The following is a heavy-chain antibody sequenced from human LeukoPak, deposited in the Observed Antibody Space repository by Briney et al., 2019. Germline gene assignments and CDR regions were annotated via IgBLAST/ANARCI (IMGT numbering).Heavy chain of an antibody. CDR2: ISYDGSNK. Sequence: GGSLRLSCAASGFTFSSYAMHWVRQAPGKGLEWVAVISYDGSNKYYADSVKGRFTISRDNSKNTLYLQMNSLRAEDTAVYYCAKGIYSGSYYRGLDYWGQGTLVTVSS. V-gene: IGHV3-30-3*01. D-gene: IGHD1-26*01. CDR3: AKGIYSGSYYRGLDY. J-gene: IGHJ4*02. CDR1: GFTFSSYA.